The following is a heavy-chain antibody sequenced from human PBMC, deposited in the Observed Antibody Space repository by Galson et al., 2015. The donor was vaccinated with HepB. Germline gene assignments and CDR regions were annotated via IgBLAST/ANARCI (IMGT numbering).Heavy chain of an antibody. CDR3: AKDPLATMGDEYYFDY. CDR2: ISWNSGST. Sequence: SLRLSCAASGFTFDDYAMHWVRQAPGKGLEWVSGISWNSGSTGYADSVKGRFTISRDNAKNSLYLQMNSLRAEDTALYYCAKDPLATMGDEYYFDYWGQGTLVTVSS. D-gene: IGHD3-10*01. V-gene: IGHV3-9*01. CDR1: GFTFDDYA. J-gene: IGHJ4*02.